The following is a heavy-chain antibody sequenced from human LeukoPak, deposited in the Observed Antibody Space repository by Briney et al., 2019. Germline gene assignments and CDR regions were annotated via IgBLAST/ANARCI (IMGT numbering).Heavy chain of an antibody. V-gene: IGHV4-34*01. CDR3: ARGKKPRDDFWSGYSRGWFDP. J-gene: IGHJ5*02. D-gene: IGHD3-3*01. CDR1: GGSFSGYY. CDR2: INHSGST. Sequence: PSETLSLTCAVYGGSFSGYYWSWIRQPPGKGLEWIGEINHSGSTNYNPPLKSRVTISVDTSKNQFSLKLSSVTAADTAVYYCARGKKPRDDFWSGYSRGWFDPWGQGTLVTVSS.